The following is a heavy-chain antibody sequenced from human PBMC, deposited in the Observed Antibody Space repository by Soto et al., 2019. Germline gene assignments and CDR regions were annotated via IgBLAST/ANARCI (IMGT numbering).Heavy chain of an antibody. J-gene: IGHJ4*02. D-gene: IGHD6-6*01. V-gene: IGHV3-23*01. Sequence: GGSLRLSCAASGFTFSSYAMSWVRQAPGKGLEWVSATSGSGGSTYYADSVKGRFTISRDKSKNTLHLQMNSLRAEDTAVYYCAKIDQSLVGGIDYWGQGTPVTVSS. CDR3: AKIDQSLVGGIDY. CDR2: TSGSGGST. CDR1: GFTFSSYA.